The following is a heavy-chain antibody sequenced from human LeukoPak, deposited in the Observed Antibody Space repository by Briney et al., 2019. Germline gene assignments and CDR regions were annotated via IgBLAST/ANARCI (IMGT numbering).Heavy chain of an antibody. CDR3: ARGRIAAGTVGVVSAF. CDR1: GYTFTSYG. D-gene: IGHD6-13*01. V-gene: IGHV1-18*01. J-gene: IGHJ4*02. Sequence: ASVKVSCKASGYTFTSYGISWVRQAPGQGLEWMGWISAYNGNTNYAQKLQGRVTMTTDTSTSTAYMELRGLRSDDTAVYYCARGRIAAGTVGVVSAFWGQGTLVTVSS. CDR2: ISAYNGNT.